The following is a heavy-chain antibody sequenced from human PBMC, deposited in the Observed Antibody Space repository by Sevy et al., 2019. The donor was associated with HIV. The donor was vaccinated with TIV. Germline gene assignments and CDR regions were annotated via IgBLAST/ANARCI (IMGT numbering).Heavy chain of an antibody. CDR2: ISGSGTRT. D-gene: IGHD3-22*01. V-gene: IGHV3-23*01. CDR3: GKGGGGHYDPDEIGYYFYYYNMDV. Sequence: GGSLRLSCAVSGFSFDSYGMTWVRQAPGKGLEWVSGISGSGTRTYYADSVKGRFSISRDNSKNRLYLQMNSRRSEDTGIYYCGKGGGGHYDPDEIGYYFYYYNMDVWGKGTTVTVSS. J-gene: IGHJ6*03. CDR1: GFSFDSYG.